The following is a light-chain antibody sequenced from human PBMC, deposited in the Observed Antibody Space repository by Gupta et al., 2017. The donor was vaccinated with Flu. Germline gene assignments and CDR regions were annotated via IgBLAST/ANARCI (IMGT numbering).Light chain of an antibody. J-gene: IGKJ1*01. CDR3: MRGTHWLT. Sequence: ISGRSSQSLMHSNRNNFLSWLQKRPDPSPSRLYYRVSSRDSGVPNRISGRGSRTDFTTNISRVADEDVGVFYCMRGTHWLTFGRGTKVEIK. CDR1: QSLMHSNRNNF. CDR2: RVS. V-gene: IGKV2-30*02.